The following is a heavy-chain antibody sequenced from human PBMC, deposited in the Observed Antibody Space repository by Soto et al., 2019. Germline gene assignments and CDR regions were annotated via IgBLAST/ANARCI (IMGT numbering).Heavy chain of an antibody. J-gene: IGHJ4*02. CDR1: GGSFSGYY. V-gene: IGHV4-34*01. Sequence: SETLSLTCAVYGGSFSGYYWNWIRQPPGKGLECIGEINHSGSTNYNPSLKSRVTISVDTSKNQFSLKLTSVTAADTAVYYCARDKITGLFDYWGQGTLVTVSS. CDR2: INHSGST. D-gene: IGHD2-8*02. CDR3: ARDKITGLFDY.